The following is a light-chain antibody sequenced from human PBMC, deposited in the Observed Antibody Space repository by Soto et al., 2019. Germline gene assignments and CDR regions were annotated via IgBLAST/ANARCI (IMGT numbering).Light chain of an antibody. J-gene: IGKJ1*01. CDR3: QQYNSYWT. V-gene: IGKV1-5*01. CDR1: QSISSW. CDR2: DAS. Sequence: DIPITQSHSTLSASVGDIVTITCRASQSISSWLAWYQQKPGKAPKLLIYDASSLESGVPSRFSGSGSGTEFTLTISSLQPDDFATYYYQQYNSYWTFGQGTKVDI.